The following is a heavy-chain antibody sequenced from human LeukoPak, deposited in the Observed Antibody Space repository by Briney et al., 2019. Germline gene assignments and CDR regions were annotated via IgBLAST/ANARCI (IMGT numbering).Heavy chain of an antibody. CDR2: IRGGGGSA. J-gene: IGHJ3*02. V-gene: IGHV3-23*01. CDR1: GFIFSDYH. Sequence: GGSLRLSCATSGFIFSDYHMSWVRQAPGKGPEWVSAIRGGGGSAFYADSVKGRFTISRDNSKYTLFLQMNSLRAEDTAVYYCARDPNGDYIGAFDMWGPGTMVTVSS. CDR3: ARDPNGDYIGAFDM. D-gene: IGHD4-17*01.